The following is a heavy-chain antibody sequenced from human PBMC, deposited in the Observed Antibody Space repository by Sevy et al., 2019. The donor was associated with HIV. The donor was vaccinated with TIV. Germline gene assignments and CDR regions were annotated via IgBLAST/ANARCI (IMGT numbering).Heavy chain of an antibody. Sequence: ASVKVSCKSSGYTFTTHGLSWVRQAPGQGIEWMGWMSPYNGDTNYAQKFQGRVTMAADTSTSTAYMELKSLRSGDTAVYYCAGHMTTSFDHWGQGTLVTVSS. CDR3: AGHMTTSFDH. CDR2: MSPYNGDT. V-gene: IGHV1-18*01. CDR1: GYTFTTHG. J-gene: IGHJ4*02. D-gene: IGHD4-4*01.